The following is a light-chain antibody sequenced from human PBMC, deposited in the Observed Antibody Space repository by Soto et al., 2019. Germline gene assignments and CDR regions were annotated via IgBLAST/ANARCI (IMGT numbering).Light chain of an antibody. CDR2: GPS. CDR3: QQYGTSPLT. V-gene: IGKV3-20*01. Sequence: EIVLTQSPGTLSLSPGERATLSCRASQSVPSNYLAWYQQKPGQAPRLVMYGPSTRATGMPDRFSGSGSGTDFTLTISRLEPEEFAVYYCQQYGTSPLTFGGGTKVEIK. J-gene: IGKJ4*01. CDR1: QSVPSNY.